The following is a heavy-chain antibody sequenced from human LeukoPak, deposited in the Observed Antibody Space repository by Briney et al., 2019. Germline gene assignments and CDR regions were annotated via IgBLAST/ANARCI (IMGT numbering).Heavy chain of an antibody. CDR2: IKQDGSEK. D-gene: IGHD6-19*01. Sequence: QAGGSLRLSCGASGFNFHSHWMRWVRQAPGKGLEWVDSIKQDGSEKDYVDSVTGRFTISRDNAKNSLYLQMNSLIDEDTAVYHCARDTSAWRYGMDVWGQGTMVTVSS. CDR3: ARDTSAWRYGMDV. CDR1: GFNFHSHW. V-gene: IGHV3-7*01. J-gene: IGHJ6*02.